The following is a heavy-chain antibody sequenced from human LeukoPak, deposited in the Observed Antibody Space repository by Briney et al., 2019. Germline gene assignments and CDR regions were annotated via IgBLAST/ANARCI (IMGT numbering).Heavy chain of an antibody. J-gene: IGHJ4*02. CDR1: GFTFSSYS. CDR2: ISSSSSDI. V-gene: IGHV3-21*04. D-gene: IGHD3-3*01. CDR3: AKSGFLEWLSLTHYFDY. Sequence: PGGSLRLSCAASGFTFSSYSMNWVRQAPGKGLEWVSSISSSSSDIYYADSVKGRFTISRDNSKNTLFLQMNSPRAEDTAIYYCAKSGFLEWLSLTHYFDYWGQGTLVTVSS.